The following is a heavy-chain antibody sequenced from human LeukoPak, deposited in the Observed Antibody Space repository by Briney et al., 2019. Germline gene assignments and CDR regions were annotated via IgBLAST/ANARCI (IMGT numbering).Heavy chain of an antibody. V-gene: IGHV3-7*01. Sequence: PGGSLRLSCAASGFTFSSYWMSWVRQAPGKGLEWVANIKQDGSEKYYVDSVKGRFTISRDNAKNSLYLQMNSLRAEDTAVYYCARVLLRFGELGYYYYGMDVWGQGTTVTVSS. J-gene: IGHJ6*02. CDR1: GFTFSSYW. CDR3: ARVLLRFGELGYYYYGMDV. CDR2: IKQDGSEK. D-gene: IGHD3-10*01.